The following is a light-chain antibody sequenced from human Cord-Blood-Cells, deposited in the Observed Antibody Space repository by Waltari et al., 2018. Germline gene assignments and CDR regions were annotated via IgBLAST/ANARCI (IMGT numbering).Light chain of an antibody. CDR3: QQYNNWPPYT. CDR1: QSVRSN. CDR2: GAS. Sequence: EIVMTQSPATLSVSPGARATLSCRARQSVRSNLAWYQQKPGQAPRLLIYGASTRATGSPARFSGSGSGTAFTLTISSLQSEDVAVYYCQQYNNWPPYTFGQGTKLEIK. J-gene: IGKJ2*01. V-gene: IGKV3-15*01.